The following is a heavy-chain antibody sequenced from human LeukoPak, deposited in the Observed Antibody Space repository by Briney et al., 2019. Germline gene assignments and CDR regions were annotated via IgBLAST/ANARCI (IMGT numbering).Heavy chain of an antibody. CDR2: VSSTGGTT. CDR3: AKNGDRGAFCSGGTCYPYYYYYMDV. J-gene: IGHJ6*03. Sequence: GGSLRLSCAASGFTFSSYAMSWVRQAPGKGLEWVSAVSSTGGTTYYADSVKGRFTISRDNSKNTLLLQINSLRAEDTAVYYCAKNGDRGAFCSGGTCYPYYYYYMDVWGKGTMVTISS. V-gene: IGHV3-23*01. CDR1: GFTFSSYA. D-gene: IGHD2-15*01.